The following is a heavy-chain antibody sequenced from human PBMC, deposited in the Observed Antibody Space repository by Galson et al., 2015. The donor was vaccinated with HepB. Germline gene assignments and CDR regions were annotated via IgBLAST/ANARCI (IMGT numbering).Heavy chain of an antibody. CDR1: GYTFTSYY. Sequence: SVKVSCKASGYTFTSYYMHWVRQAPGQGLEWMGIINPSGGSTSYAQKFQGRVTMTRDTSTSTVYMELSSLRSEDTAVYYCARGSRVVVVAATRKIHDYWGQGTLVTVSS. D-gene: IGHD2-15*01. J-gene: IGHJ4*02. CDR2: INPSGGST. V-gene: IGHV1-46*01. CDR3: ARGSRVVVVAATRKIHDY.